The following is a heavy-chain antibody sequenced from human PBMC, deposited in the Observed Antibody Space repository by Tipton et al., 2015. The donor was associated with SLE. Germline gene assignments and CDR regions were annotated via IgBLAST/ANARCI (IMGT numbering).Heavy chain of an antibody. CDR1: GFTFSSYW. V-gene: IGHV3-74*01. CDR3: ARESPNSGGVFDY. Sequence: SLRLSCAASGFTFSSYWMHWVRQAPGKGLVWVSRINSDGSSTSYADSVKGRFTISRDNAKNTLYLQMNSLRAEDTAVYYCARESPNSGGVFDYWGQGTLVTVSS. CDR2: INSDGSST. D-gene: IGHD1-26*01. J-gene: IGHJ4*02.